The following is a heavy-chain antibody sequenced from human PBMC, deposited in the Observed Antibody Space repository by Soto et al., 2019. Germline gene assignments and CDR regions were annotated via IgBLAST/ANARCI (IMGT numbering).Heavy chain of an antibody. J-gene: IGHJ3*02. CDR2: ISGSGGST. V-gene: IGHV3-23*01. D-gene: IGHD2-21*02. CDR1: RFTFSSYA. Sequence: EVQLLESGGGLVQPGGSLRLSCAACRFTFSSYAVRWVRQAPGKGLEWVSAISGSGGSTYYADSVKGRFTISRDNSKNTLYLQMNSLRAEDTAVYYCAKEVAYCGGDCLNAFDIWGQGTMVTVSS. CDR3: AKEVAYCGGDCLNAFDI.